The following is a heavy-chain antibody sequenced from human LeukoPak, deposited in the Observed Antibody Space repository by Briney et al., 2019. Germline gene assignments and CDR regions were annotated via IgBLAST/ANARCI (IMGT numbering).Heavy chain of an antibody. D-gene: IGHD4-17*01. CDR1: GYSFTSYW. V-gene: IGHV5-51*01. J-gene: IGHJ4*02. CDR3: ARHDYGDYVSRVGGDY. CDR2: IYPGDSDT. Sequence: GESLKISCKGSGYSFTSYWIGWVRQMPGKGLEWMGIIYPGDSDTRYSPSFQGQVTISADKSISTAYLQWSSLKASDTAMYHCARHDYGDYVSRVGGDYWGQGTLVTVSS.